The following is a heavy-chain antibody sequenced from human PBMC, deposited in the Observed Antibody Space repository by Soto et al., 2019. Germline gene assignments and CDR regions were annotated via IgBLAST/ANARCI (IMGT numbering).Heavy chain of an antibody. V-gene: IGHV2-5*02. D-gene: IGHD6-13*01. CDR2: IYWDDDK. CDR1: GFSRIAIVVG. CDR3: AHSGDSTSFDY. J-gene: IGHJ4*02. Sequence: SGPTLVNPTQTLTLTCTFSGFSRIAIVVGVGWIRQPPGKALEWLALIYWDDDKRYSPSLKSRLTITKDTSKNQVVLTMTNMDPVDTATYYCAHSGDSTSFDYWGQGTLVTVSS.